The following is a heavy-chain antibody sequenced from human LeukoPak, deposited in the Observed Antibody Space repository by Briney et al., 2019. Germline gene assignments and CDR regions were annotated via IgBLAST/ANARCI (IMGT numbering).Heavy chain of an antibody. D-gene: IGHD2-15*01. Sequence: SQTLSLTCTVSGGSISSGDYYWSWIRQPPGKGLEWIGYIYYSGSTYYDPSLKSRVTISVDTSKNQFSLKLSSVTAADTAVYYCARSARPAHFDYWGQGTLVTVSS. CDR1: GGSISSGDYY. V-gene: IGHV4-30-4*01. CDR2: IYYSGST. J-gene: IGHJ4*02. CDR3: ARSARPAHFDY.